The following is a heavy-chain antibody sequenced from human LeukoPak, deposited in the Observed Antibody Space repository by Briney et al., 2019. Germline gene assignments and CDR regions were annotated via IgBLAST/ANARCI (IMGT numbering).Heavy chain of an antibody. CDR2: FDPEDGET. V-gene: IGHV1-24*01. J-gene: IGHJ5*02. CDR3: AIAYSGWYGVLARWFDP. Sequence: ASVKVSCTVSGYTLTELSMHWVRQAPGKGLEWMGGFDPEDGETIYAQKFQGRVTMTEDTSTDTAYMELSSLRSEDTAVYYCAIAYSGWYGVLARWFDPWGQGTLVTVSS. CDR1: GYTLTELS. D-gene: IGHD6-19*01.